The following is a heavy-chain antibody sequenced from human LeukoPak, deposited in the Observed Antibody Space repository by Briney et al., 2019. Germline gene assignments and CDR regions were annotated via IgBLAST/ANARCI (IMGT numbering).Heavy chain of an antibody. CDR3: ARARDGYNYDQSEWYFDL. J-gene: IGHJ2*01. CDR2: IIPIFGTA. D-gene: IGHD5-24*01. CDR1: GGTFSSYA. V-gene: IGHV1-69*05. Sequence: ASVKVSCKASGGTFSSYAISWVRQAPGQGLEWMGGIIPIFGTANYAQKFQGRVTITTDESTSTAYMELSSLRSEDTAVYYCARARDGYNYDQSEWYFDLWGRGTLVTVSS.